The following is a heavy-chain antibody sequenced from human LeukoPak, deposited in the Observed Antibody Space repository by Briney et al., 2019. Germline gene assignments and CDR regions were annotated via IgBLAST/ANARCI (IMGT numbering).Heavy chain of an antibody. CDR2: ISSSSSYI. D-gene: IGHD3-22*01. V-gene: IGHV3-21*04. J-gene: IGHJ6*02. CDR1: GFTFSSYS. CDR3: ARGGGGSGSLGRNGVDV. Sequence: GGSLRLSCAASGFTFSSYSMNWVRQAPGKGLEWVSSISSSSSYIYYADSVKGRFTISRDNSKNTLYLQMSSLRAEDAAVYYCARGGGGSGSLGRNGVDVWGQGTTVTVSS.